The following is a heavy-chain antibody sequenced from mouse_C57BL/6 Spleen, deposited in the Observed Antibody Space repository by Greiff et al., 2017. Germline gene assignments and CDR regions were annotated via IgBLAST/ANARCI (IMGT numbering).Heavy chain of an antibody. CDR2: IYPGDGDT. J-gene: IGHJ3*01. CDR1: GYAFSSSW. CDR3: ARRDYSLSWFAY. D-gene: IGHD2-12*01. V-gene: IGHV1-82*01. Sequence: QVQLQQSGPELVKPGASVKISCKASGYAFSSSWMNWVKQRPGKGLEWIGRIYPGDGDTNYNGKFKGKATLTADKSSSTAYMQLSSLTSEDSAVYFCARRDYSLSWFAYWGQGTLVTVSA.